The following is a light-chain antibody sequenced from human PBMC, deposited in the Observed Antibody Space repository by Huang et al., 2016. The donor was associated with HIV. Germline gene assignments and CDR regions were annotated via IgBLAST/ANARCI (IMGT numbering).Light chain of an antibody. CDR2: DAA. Sequence: EIVLTQSPATLSLSPGERATLSCRASQSVASYLAWYQQRPGQAPRLLIYDAANRATGIPARFSGGGSVTDFTLTISSLEPEDFAVYYCQQRSNWITFGQGTRLEIK. CDR1: QSVASY. V-gene: IGKV3-11*01. J-gene: IGKJ5*01. CDR3: QQRSNWIT.